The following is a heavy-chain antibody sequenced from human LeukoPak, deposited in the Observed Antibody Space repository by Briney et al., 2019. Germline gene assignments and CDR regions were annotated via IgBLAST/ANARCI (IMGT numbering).Heavy chain of an antibody. CDR1: GFTFSGSA. D-gene: IGHD3-10*01. V-gene: IGHV3-73*01. CDR3: TNSRGDYYYYGMDV. J-gene: IGHJ6*02. CDR2: IRSKVNSYAT. Sequence: PSGGSLKLSCAASGFTFSGSAIHWVRQSSGKGLEWVGRIRSKVNSYATAYAASVHGRFAISRDDSKNTAYLQMNSLNTEDTAVYYCTNSRGDYYYYGMDVLGQGTTVTVSS.